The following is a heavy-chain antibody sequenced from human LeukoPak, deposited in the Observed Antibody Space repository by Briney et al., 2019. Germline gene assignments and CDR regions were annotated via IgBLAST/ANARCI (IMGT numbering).Heavy chain of an antibody. J-gene: IGHJ6*03. V-gene: IGHV1-8*01. Sequence: ASVKVSCKASGYTFTSYDINWVRQATGQGLEWMGWVNPNSGNTGYAQKFQGRVTMTRNTSISTAYMELSSLRSEDTAVYYCARLAGIAARPSWYYYYMDVWGKGTTVTVSS. CDR2: VNPNSGNT. CDR3: ARLAGIAARPSWYYYYMDV. CDR1: GYTFTSYD. D-gene: IGHD6-6*01.